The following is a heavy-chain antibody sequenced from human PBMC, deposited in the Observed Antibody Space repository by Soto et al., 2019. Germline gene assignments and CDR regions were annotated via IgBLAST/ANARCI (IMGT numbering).Heavy chain of an antibody. CDR3: AKELDYHHPLDQYYLDY. V-gene: IGHV3-30*18. CDR1: GFTFSSYG. D-gene: IGHD4-17*01. J-gene: IGHJ4*02. CDR2: ISYDGSNK. Sequence: TGGSLRLCCAASGFTFSSYGMHWVRQAPGKGLEWVAVISYDGSNKYYADSVKGRFTISRDNSKNTLYLQMNSLRAEDTAVYYCAKELDYHHPLDQYYLDYWGQVTLVTVSS.